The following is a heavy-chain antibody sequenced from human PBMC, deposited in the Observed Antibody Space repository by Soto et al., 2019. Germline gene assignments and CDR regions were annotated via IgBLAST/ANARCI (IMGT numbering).Heavy chain of an antibody. V-gene: IGHV4-61*01. CDR2: IYYSGST. D-gene: IGHD5-18*01. J-gene: IGHJ6*02. Sequence: QVQLQESGPGLVKPSETLSLTCTVSGGSVSSGSYYWSWIRQPPGKGLEWIGYIYYSGSTNYNPSLKRRVTISVDTSKNQFSLKLSSVTAADPAVYYCARPLYSYGPMDVWGQGTTVTVSS. CDR3: ARPLYSYGPMDV. CDR1: GGSVSSGSYY.